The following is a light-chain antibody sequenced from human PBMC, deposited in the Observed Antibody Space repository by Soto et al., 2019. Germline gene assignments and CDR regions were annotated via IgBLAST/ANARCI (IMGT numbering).Light chain of an antibody. Sequence: DIQMTQSPSPLSASVGDRITITCRASENIARHLNWYQQKPGKAPNLLIYAASNLQNGVPLRFRGGGSGTDFTLTISNLQPEDFATYYCQQSYSTLSITFGQGTRLEIK. CDR3: QQSYSTLSIT. V-gene: IGKV1-39*01. CDR2: AAS. CDR1: ENIARH. J-gene: IGKJ5*01.